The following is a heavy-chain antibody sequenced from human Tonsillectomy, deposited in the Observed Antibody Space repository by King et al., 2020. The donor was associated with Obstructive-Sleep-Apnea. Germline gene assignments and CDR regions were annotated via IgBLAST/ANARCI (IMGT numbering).Heavy chain of an antibody. CDR3: ARGYNSFDY. V-gene: IGHV4-59*01. D-gene: IGHD5-18*01. J-gene: IGHJ4*02. CDR1: GGSISSYY. CDR2: IYDSGIT. Sequence: QLQESGPGLVKPSETLSLTCAVSGGSISSYYWNWIRQPPGKGLEWIWNIYDSGITNYNPSLRSRVTVSVDTSKNQFSLRLTSVTAADTAVYYCARGYNSFDYWGQGTLVTVSS.